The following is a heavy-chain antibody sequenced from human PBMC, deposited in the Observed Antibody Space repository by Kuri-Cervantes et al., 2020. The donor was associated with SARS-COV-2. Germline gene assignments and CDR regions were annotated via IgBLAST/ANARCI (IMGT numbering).Heavy chain of an antibody. Sequence: GESLKISCAASGFTFNSYAMSWVRQAPGKGLEWVSGISGRGGSTYYADSVKGRFTISRDNSKNTVYLQMNSLRVEDTAVYYCARDAHSYNWNYGPHYWGQGTLVTVSS. CDR1: GFTFNSYA. D-gene: IGHD1-7*01. V-gene: IGHV3-23*01. J-gene: IGHJ4*02. CDR3: ARDAHSYNWNYGPHY. CDR2: ISGRGGST.